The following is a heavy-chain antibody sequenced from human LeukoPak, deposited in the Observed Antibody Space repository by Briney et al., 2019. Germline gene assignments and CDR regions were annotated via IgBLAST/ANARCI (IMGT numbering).Heavy chain of an antibody. CDR1: GGSFSGYY. J-gene: IGHJ5*02. V-gene: IGHV4-34*01. CDR3: ASKVVRGDWFDP. D-gene: IGHD3-10*01. Sequence: SETLSLTCAVYGGSFSGYYWSWIRQPPRKGLGWIGEINHSGSTNYNPSLKSRVTISVDTSKNQFSLKLSSVTAADTAVYYCASKVVRGDWFDPWGQGTLVTVSS. CDR2: INHSGST.